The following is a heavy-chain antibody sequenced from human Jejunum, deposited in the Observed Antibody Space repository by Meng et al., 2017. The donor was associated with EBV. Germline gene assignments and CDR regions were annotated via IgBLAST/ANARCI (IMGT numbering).Heavy chain of an antibody. CDR1: GYIFASYA. J-gene: IGHJ5*02. D-gene: IGHD3-10*01. CDR3: ARKRGESGNWCDP. Sequence: QVQLVQSGAEVKKPGASVKVSCEASGYIFASYAIHWVRQAPGQRLEWMGWINTGNGKTIYSQKFQGRVTITRDTSASTAYMDLSSLRSEDTAVYFCARKRGESGNWCDPWGQGTLVTVSS. CDR2: INTGNGKT. V-gene: IGHV1-3*04.